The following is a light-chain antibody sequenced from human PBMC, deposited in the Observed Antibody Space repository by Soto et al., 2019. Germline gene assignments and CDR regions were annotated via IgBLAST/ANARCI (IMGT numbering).Light chain of an antibody. J-gene: IGKJ1*01. CDR3: KQYSDYSS. CDR1: PGISSW. V-gene: IGKV1-12*01. Sequence: DIQILESLSSVSASIAGSFPITRRASPGISSWLAWYQQKPGKAPKLLIYAASTLQNGVPSRFSGSGSGTEFTLTISSLRPEDFATYYCKQYSDYSSVGHGTKVDIK. CDR2: AAS.